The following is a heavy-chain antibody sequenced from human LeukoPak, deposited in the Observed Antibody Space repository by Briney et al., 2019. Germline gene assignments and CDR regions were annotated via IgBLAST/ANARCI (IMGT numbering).Heavy chain of an antibody. J-gene: IGHJ4*02. CDR2: IKQDGSEK. D-gene: IGHD3-10*01. CDR3: ARERGSKCFDY. V-gene: IGHV3-7*01. CDR1: GFTLSSYE. Sequence: PGGSLRLSCAGSGFTLSSYEMNWVRQAPGKGLEWVANIKQDGSEKYYVDSVKGRFTISRDNAKNSLYLQMNSLRAEDTAVYYCARERGSKCFDYWGQGTLVTVSS.